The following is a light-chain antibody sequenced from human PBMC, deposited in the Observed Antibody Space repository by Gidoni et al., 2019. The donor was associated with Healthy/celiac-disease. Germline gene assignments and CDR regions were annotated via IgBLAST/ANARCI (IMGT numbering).Light chain of an antibody. CDR2: DVS. CDR3: SSYTSSSTLVV. J-gene: IGLJ2*01. V-gene: IGLV2-14*01. Sequence: QSALTPPASVSGSPGQSITISCTGTSSDVGGYNYVSWYQQHQGKDPKLMIYDVSNRPSGVSKRFSGSKSGNTASLTISGLQAEDEADYYCSSYTSSSTLVVFGGGTKLTVL. CDR1: SSDVGGYNY.